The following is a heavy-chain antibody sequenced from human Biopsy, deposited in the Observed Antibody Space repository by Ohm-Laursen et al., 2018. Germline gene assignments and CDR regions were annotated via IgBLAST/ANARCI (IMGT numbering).Heavy chain of an antibody. V-gene: IGHV3-9*01. D-gene: IGHD4-17*01. CDR3: AKDLGLNYSDRFLFYYGMDV. Sequence: SRRLSCTASGFTFDDYAMHWVRQVPGKGLEWVSGISWNSDDIGYADSVKGRFTISRDNARNALHLQMNSLRTEDTALYYCAKDLGLNYSDRFLFYYGMDVWGRGTTVTVSS. J-gene: IGHJ6*02. CDR2: ISWNSDDI. CDR1: GFTFDDYA.